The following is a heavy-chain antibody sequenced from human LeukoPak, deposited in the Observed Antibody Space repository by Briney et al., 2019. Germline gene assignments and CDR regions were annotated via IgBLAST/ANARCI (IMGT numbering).Heavy chain of an antibody. CDR3: AGGPLVGATSWFDP. CDR1: RGSFRGYY. J-gene: IGHJ5*02. D-gene: IGHD1-26*01. Sequence: SETLSLACAVYRGSFRGYYWSWIRQPPAKGLEWIGEINHSGSSSYNPSLKSRVTISVDTSKNQFSLKLRSVTAADTAVYYCAGGPLVGATSWFDPWGQGTLVTVSS. CDR2: INHSGSS. V-gene: IGHV4-34*01.